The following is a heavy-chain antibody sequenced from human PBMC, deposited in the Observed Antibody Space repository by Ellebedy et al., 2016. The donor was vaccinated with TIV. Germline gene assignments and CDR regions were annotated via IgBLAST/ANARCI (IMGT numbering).Heavy chain of an antibody. Sequence: GGSLRLSCTAPGFTFSDFYMSWIRQAPGKGLEWVSYISSSGSTTYYADSVKGRFTISRDNSKNTLYLQMDSLRAEDTAVYYCAKDYFGSGSYYNKGYFDYWGQGTLVTVSS. CDR2: ISSSGSTT. CDR3: AKDYFGSGSYYNKGYFDY. CDR1: GFTFSDFY. D-gene: IGHD3-10*01. V-gene: IGHV3-11*01. J-gene: IGHJ4*02.